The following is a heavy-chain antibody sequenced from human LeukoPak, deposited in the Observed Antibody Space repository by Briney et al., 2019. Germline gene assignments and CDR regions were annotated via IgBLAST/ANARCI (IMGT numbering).Heavy chain of an antibody. CDR3: ARVASIAAHPGWYLPCYYYYYMDV. D-gene: IGHD6-6*01. CDR2: INHSGST. V-gene: IGHV4-39*07. J-gene: IGHJ6*03. CDR1: GGSISSSSYY. Sequence: PSETLSLTCTVSGGSISSSSYYWGWIRQPPGKGLEWIGEINHSGSTNYNPSLKSRVTISVDTSKNQFSLKLSSVTAADTAVYYCARVASIAAHPGWYLPCYYYYYMDVWGKGTTVTVSS.